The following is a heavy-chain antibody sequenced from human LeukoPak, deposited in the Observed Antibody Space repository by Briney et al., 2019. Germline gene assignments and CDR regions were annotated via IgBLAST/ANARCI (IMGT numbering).Heavy chain of an antibody. Sequence: PSETLSLTCTVSGGPISGYYWSWVRQPPLKGLEWIGYIYSSGITRYSPSLKSRLTISVDTSKNQFSLRLSSVTAADTALYYCARLATDSDILTGSDYWGQGTLVTVSS. CDR3: ARLATDSDILTGSDY. V-gene: IGHV4-59*08. D-gene: IGHD3-9*01. CDR1: GGPISGYY. CDR2: IYSSGIT. J-gene: IGHJ4*02.